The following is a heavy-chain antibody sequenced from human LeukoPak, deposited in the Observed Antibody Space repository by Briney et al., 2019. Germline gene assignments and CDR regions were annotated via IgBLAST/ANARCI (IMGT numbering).Heavy chain of an antibody. J-gene: IGHJ4*02. CDR2: ISAKNGDT. CDR3: ARAGATVTMNFDN. D-gene: IGHD4-17*01. Sequence: VASVKVSCKASGYTFVIYGISWVRQAPGQGLEWMGWISAKNGDTNYAQKFQGRVTMTTDTSTSTAYMDLRSLRPDDTAVYYCARAGATVTMNFDNWGQGTLVTVSS. CDR1: GYTFVIYG. V-gene: IGHV1-18*01.